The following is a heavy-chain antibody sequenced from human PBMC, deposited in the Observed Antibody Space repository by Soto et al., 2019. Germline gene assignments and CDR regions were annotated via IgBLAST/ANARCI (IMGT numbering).Heavy chain of an antibody. Sequence: HRWGSLRLSCAVSGFSFIGYAMIFIRQSPRKGLEWVSAISGSGGSTYYAGSVKGRFTISRDNAKNTLYLQMNSLRAEDTAVYCCAKGSFGWSPDAFDIWGQGTMVTVSS. D-gene: IGHD6-19*01. CDR1: GFSFIGYA. CDR3: AKGSFGWSPDAFDI. CDR2: ISGSGGST. J-gene: IGHJ3*02. V-gene: IGHV3-23*01.